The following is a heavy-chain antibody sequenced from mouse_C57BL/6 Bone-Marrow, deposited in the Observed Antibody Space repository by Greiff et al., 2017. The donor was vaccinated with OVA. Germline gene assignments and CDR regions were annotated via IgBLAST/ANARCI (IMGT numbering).Heavy chain of an antibody. V-gene: IGHV3-1*01. Sequence: EVMLVESGPGMVKPSQSLSLTCTVTGYSITSGYDWHWIRHYPGNKLEWMGYISYSGSTNYNPSLKSRISITHDTSKNHFFLKLNSVTTEDTATYYCARELRFYYFDYWGQGTILTVSS. D-gene: IGHD1-1*01. J-gene: IGHJ2*01. CDR3: ARELRFYYFDY. CDR2: ISYSGST. CDR1: GYSITSGYD.